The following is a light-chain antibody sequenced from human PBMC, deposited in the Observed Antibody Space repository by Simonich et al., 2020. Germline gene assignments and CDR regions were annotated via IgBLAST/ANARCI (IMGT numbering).Light chain of an antibody. CDR3: CSYAGSSTVV. Sequence: QSALTQPASVSGSPGQSITISCTGTSSDGGIYNLVSWYQQHPGKAPKLMIYEGSKRPSGVANRFSGSKSGNTASLTISGLQAEDEADYYCCSYAGSSTVVFGGGTKLTVL. V-gene: IGLV2-23*01. J-gene: IGLJ2*01. CDR1: SSDGGIYNL. CDR2: EGS.